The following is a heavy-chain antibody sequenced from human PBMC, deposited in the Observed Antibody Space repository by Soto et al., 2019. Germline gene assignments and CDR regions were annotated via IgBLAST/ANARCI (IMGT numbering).Heavy chain of an antibody. D-gene: IGHD6-13*01. V-gene: IGHV1-46*01. CDR1: GYTFTSYY. CDR3: ARDGYSRPRRVYNWFDP. CDR2: INPSGGST. Sequence: GASVKVSCKASGYTFTSYYMHWVRQAPGQGLEWMGIINPSGGSTSYAQKFQGRVTMTRDTSTSTVYMELSSLRSEDTAVYYCARDGYSRPRRVYNWFDPWRQGTLVTVSS. J-gene: IGHJ5*02.